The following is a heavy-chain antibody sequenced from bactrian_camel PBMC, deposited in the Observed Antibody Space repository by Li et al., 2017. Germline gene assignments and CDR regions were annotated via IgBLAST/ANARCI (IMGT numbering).Heavy chain of an antibody. CDR1: GYTYSSYC. D-gene: IGHD3*01. CDR3: AADGPNDCYSGSWLRPDKVDFRY. V-gene: IGHV3S53*01. J-gene: IGHJ6*01. CDR2: IASDGGP. Sequence: VQLVESGGGLVQPGGSLRLSCAASGYTYSSYCMGWFRQAPGKEREFVAVIASDGGPSYADFVNGRFTISKDDTKGTLYLQMRSLRFEDTAVYYCAADGPNDCYSGSWLRPDKVDFRYWGQGTQVTVS.